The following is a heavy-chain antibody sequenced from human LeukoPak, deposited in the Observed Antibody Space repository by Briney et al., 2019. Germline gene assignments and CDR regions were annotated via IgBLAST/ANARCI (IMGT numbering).Heavy chain of an antibody. CDR2: IYYSGST. J-gene: IGHJ4*02. CDR3: ARVTGYMIEDYFDY. V-gene: IGHV4-59*01. Sequence: ASETLSLTCAVYGGSFSGYYWSWIRQPPGKGLEWIGYIYYSGSTNYNSSLKSRVTISVDTSKNQFSLRLSSVTAADTAVYYCARVTGYMIEDYFDYWGQGILVTVSS. D-gene: IGHD3-22*01. CDR1: GGSFSGYY.